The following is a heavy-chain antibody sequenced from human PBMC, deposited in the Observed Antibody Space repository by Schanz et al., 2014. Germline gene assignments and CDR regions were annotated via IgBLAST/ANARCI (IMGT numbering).Heavy chain of an antibody. CDR3: ARDGNYYGSRNYYKTPYYFDY. J-gene: IGHJ4*02. CDR2: IYASGAT. V-gene: IGHV3-66*01. CDR1: GFTVSSDH. D-gene: IGHD3-10*01. Sequence: ESGGGFVQPGGSLGLSCVVSGFTVSSDHMSWVRQAPGKGLEWVSTIYASGATYYADSVKRRFTISRDISKNTLHLQVTSLRAEDTAIYYCARDGNYYGSRNYYKTPYYFDYWGQGTLVTVSS.